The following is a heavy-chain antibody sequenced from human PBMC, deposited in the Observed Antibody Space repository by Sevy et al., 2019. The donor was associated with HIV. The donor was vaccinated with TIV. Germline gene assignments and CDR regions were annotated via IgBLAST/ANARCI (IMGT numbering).Heavy chain of an antibody. CDR2: IYSGGST. V-gene: IGHV3-53*01. D-gene: IGHD3-10*01. CDR1: GFTVSSNY. CDR3: AIDSAGYGSGLNYYYGMDV. J-gene: IGHJ6*02. Sequence: GGFLRLSCAASGFTVSSNYMSWVRQAPGKGLEWVSVIYSGGSTYYADSVKGRFTISRDNSKNTLYLQMNSLRAEDTAVYYCAIDSAGYGSGLNYYYGMDVWGQGTTVTVSS.